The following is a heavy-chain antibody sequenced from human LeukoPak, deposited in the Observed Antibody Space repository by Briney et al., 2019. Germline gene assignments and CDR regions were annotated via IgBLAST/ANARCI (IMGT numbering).Heavy chain of an antibody. D-gene: IGHD1-14*01. Sequence: PGGSLRLSCAASGFTFSSYWMHWVRQAPGKGLVWVSRINSDGSSTSYADSVKGRFTISRDDAKNSLYLQMNSLRADDTAVYYCARVPAGYMDVWGKGTTVTISS. CDR1: GFTFSSYW. J-gene: IGHJ6*03. V-gene: IGHV3-74*01. CDR2: INSDGSST. CDR3: ARVPAGYMDV.